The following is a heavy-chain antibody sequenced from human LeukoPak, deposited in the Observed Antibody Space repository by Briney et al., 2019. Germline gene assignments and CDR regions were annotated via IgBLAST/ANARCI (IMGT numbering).Heavy chain of an antibody. J-gene: IGHJ4*02. CDR1: GGSISSSSYY. Sequence: SETLSLTCTVSGGSISSSSYYWGWIRQPPGKGLEWIGSIYYSGSTNYNPSLKSRVTISVDTSKNQFSLKLSSVTAADTAVYYCARHRLFYSSGWYRSGYYFDYWGQGTLVTVSS. CDR2: IYYSGST. CDR3: ARHRLFYSSGWYRSGYYFDY. D-gene: IGHD6-19*01. V-gene: IGHV4-39*01.